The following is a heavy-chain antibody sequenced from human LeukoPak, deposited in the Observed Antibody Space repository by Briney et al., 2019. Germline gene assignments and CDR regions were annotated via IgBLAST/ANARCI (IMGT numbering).Heavy chain of an antibody. CDR1: GYTFTSYG. CDR2: ISAYNGNT. CDR3: ARDPTIFGVVIPREDAFDI. Sequence: ASVKVSCKASGYTFTSYGISWVRQAPGQGLEWMGWISAYNGNTNYAQKLQGRVTMTTDTSTSTAYMELRSLRSDDTAVYYCARDPTIFGVVIPREDAFDIWGQGTMVTVSS. J-gene: IGHJ3*02. V-gene: IGHV1-18*01. D-gene: IGHD3-3*01.